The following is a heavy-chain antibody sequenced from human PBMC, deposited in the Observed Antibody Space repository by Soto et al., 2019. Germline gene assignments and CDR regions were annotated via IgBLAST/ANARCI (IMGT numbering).Heavy chain of an antibody. V-gene: IGHV2-5*02. CDR1: GFSLTTDGQA. D-gene: IGHD2-15*01. J-gene: IGHJ5*02. CDR3: ADRIALIASPFDH. CDR2: IYWDDRM. Sequence: SAAKLVNPTPSLTLTCSFSGFSLTTDGQAVGWIRQPPGKAREWLASIYWDDRMRNTPSLEIRPTITRDTSRSQVVLTMTNMASLDTVTYYCADRIALIASPFDHSGQGTLVTVSS.